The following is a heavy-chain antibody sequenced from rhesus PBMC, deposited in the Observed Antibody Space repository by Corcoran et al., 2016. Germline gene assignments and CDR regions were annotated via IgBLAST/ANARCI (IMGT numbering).Heavy chain of an antibody. CDR2: ISYSGST. D-gene: IGHD6-31*01. J-gene: IGHJ6*01. V-gene: IGHV4-122*02. CDR3: AAGYSSGWYDYGLDS. CDR1: GYSISSGYG. Sequence: QLQLQESGPGLVKPSETLSLTCAVSGYSISSGYGWSWIRQPPGKGLEWIGYISYSGSTSYNPSLKSRVNMSRDTSKNQFSLKLSSVTAADTAVYYCAAGYSSGWYDYGLDSWGQGVVVTVSS.